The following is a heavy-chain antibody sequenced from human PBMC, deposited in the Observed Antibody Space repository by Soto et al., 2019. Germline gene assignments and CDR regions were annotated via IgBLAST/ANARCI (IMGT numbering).Heavy chain of an antibody. J-gene: IGHJ3*02. D-gene: IGHD3-22*01. Sequence: ASVKGSCKVSGYTITYLSMHWVRQAPGKGLEWMGGFDPEDGETIYAQKFQGRVTMTEDTSTDTAYMELSSLRSEDTAVYYCATRYYYESSGYTDAFDIWGKGTMVTVSS. CDR3: ATRYYYESSGYTDAFDI. CDR1: GYTITYLS. V-gene: IGHV1-24*01. CDR2: FDPEDGET.